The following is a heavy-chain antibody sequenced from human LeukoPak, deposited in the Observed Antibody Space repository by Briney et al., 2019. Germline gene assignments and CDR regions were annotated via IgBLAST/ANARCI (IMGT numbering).Heavy chain of an antibody. D-gene: IGHD4-11*01. CDR1: GYTFISYG. CDR3: ARVDPGDYSSPYYYMDV. V-gene: IGHV1-69*13. CDR2: IIPIFGTA. Sequence: SVKVSCKASGYTFISYGITWVRQAPGQGLEWMGGIIPIFGTANYAQKFQGRVTITADESTSTAYMELSSLRSEDTAVYYCARVDPGDYSSPYYYMDVWGKGTTVTVSS. J-gene: IGHJ6*03.